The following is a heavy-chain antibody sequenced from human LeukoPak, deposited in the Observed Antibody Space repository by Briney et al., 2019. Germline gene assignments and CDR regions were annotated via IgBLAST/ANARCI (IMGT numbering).Heavy chain of an antibody. CDR2: INPISGGT. V-gene: IGHV1-2*06. Sequence: GASVKVSCKASGGTFSSYTISWVRQAPGQGLEWMGRINPISGGTNYAQKFQGRVTMTRDTSISTAYMELSRLRSDDTAVYYCSRGGSSHYYYYMDVWGKGTTVTVSS. CDR1: GGTFSSYT. CDR3: SRGGSSHYYYYMDV. D-gene: IGHD6-13*01. J-gene: IGHJ6*03.